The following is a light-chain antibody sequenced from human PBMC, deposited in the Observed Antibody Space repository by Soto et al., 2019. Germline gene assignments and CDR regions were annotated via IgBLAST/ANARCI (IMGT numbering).Light chain of an antibody. CDR3: CSYAGSSTFWV. CDR1: SRDVGSYNL. V-gene: IGLV2-23*03. Sequence: QSALTQPASVSGSPGQSITMSCTGTSRDVGSYNLVSWYQQHPGKAPKLMIYEGSKRPSGVSNRFSGSKSGNTASLTISGLQAEDEADYYCCSYAGSSTFWVFGGGNKLTVL. J-gene: IGLJ3*02. CDR2: EGS.